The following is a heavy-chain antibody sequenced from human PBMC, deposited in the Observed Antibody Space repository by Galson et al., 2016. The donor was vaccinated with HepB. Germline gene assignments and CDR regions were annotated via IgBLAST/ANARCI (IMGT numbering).Heavy chain of an antibody. CDR3: ARPNGITTISVGWFAS. CDR1: GFAFDRRA. D-gene: IGHD3-9*01. Sequence: SLRLSCAASGFAFDRRALSWVRQAPGKRLEWVSVIRSAGDITYYADSVKGRFTISRDNSKNTLYLQMDRLRAEDTAIYYCARPNGITTISVGWFASWGQGTLVTVSS. J-gene: IGHJ5*01. V-gene: IGHV3-23*01. CDR2: IRSAGDIT.